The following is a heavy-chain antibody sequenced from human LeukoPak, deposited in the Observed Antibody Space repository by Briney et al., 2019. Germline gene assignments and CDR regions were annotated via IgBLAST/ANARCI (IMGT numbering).Heavy chain of an antibody. CDR2: IHPSGST. CDR1: AGSFTDYY. Sequence: PSETLSLTCAVYAGSFTDYYCTWMRQPPGKGLEWIGEIHPSGSTNYNPSLQSRVSMSIDKSKNQFSLKLSSLRASDTAVYFCAKGTDAYKLGNIWGQGTLVTVSS. J-gene: IGHJ4*02. V-gene: IGHV4-34*01. CDR3: AKGTDAYKLGNI. D-gene: IGHD5-24*01.